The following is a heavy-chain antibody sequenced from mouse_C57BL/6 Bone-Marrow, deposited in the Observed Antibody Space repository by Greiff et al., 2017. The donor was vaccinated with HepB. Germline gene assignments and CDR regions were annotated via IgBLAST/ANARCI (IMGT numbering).Heavy chain of an antibody. CDR3: TTSAYDYEDYFDY. V-gene: IGHV14-1*01. D-gene: IGHD2-4*01. Sequence: EVQLQQSGAELVRPGASVKLSCTASGFNIKDYYMHWVKQRPEQGLEWIGRIDPEDGDTEYAPKFQGKATMTADTSANPAYLQLSSLTSEDTAVYYCTTSAYDYEDYFDYWGQGTTLTVSS. J-gene: IGHJ2*01. CDR2: IDPEDGDT. CDR1: GFNIKDYY.